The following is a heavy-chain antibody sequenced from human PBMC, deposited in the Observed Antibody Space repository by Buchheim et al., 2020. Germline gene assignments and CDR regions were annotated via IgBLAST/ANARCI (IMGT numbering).Heavy chain of an antibody. CDR3: ARETRIYDILTGYYNTHYFDY. CDR1: GFTFSSYE. Sequence: EVQLVESGGGLVQPGGSLRLSCIASGFTFSSYEMNWVRQAPGKGLEWVSYISSSSSTIYYADSVKGRFTISRDNAKNSLYLQMNSLRDEDTAVYYCARETRIYDILTGYYNTHYFDYWGQGTL. D-gene: IGHD3-9*01. CDR2: ISSSSSTI. V-gene: IGHV3-48*03. J-gene: IGHJ4*02.